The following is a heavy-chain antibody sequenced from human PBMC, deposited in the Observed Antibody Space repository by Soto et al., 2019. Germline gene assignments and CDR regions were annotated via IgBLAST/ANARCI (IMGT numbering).Heavy chain of an antibody. Sequence: PGGSLRLSCAASGFTFSSYAMSWVRQAPGKGLEWVSAISGSGGSTYYADSVKGRFTISRDNSKNTLYLRMNSLRAEDTAVYYCAKESQCLVPRYYYYGMDVWGQGTTVTVSS. CDR2: ISGSGGST. CDR3: AKESQCLVPRYYYYGMDV. D-gene: IGHD6-19*01. J-gene: IGHJ6*02. CDR1: GFTFSSYA. V-gene: IGHV3-23*01.